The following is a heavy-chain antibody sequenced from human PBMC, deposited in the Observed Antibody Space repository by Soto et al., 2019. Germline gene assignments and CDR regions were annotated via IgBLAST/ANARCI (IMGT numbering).Heavy chain of an antibody. CDR3: ARDGPYSNYGHGAFEI. Sequence: GASVKVSCKASGYTFTSHYMHWVRQAPGQGLEWMGIVNPSGGSTGYAQNFQDRVTMTRDTSTNTFYMELSSLRSEDTAVYYCARDGPYSNYGHGAFEIWGQGTMVTVSS. CDR2: VNPSGGST. V-gene: IGHV1-46*01. CDR1: GYTFTSHY. D-gene: IGHD4-4*01. J-gene: IGHJ3*02.